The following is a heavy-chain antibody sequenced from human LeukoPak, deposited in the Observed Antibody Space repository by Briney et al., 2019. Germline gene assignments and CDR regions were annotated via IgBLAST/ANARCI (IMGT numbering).Heavy chain of an antibody. D-gene: IGHD3-22*01. V-gene: IGHV4-34*01. CDR3: ARFEKLSSGYYFDY. CDR1: GGSFSGYY. Sequence: NPSETLSLTCAVYGGSFSGYYWSWIRQPPGKGLEWIGEINHSGSTNYNPSLKSRVTISVDTSKNQFSLKRSSVTAADTAVYYCARFEKLSSGYYFDYWGQGTLVTVSS. J-gene: IGHJ4*02. CDR2: INHSGST.